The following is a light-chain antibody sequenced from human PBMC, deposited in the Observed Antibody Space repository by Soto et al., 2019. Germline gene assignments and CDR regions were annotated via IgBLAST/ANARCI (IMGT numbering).Light chain of an antibody. CDR3: QHYGSLVVT. CDR2: GAS. V-gene: IGKV3-20*01. Sequence: EIVLTQSPGTLSLSPGERATLSCRASQSVSSTYLAWYQQKPGQAPRLLIYGASSRSTGIPDRFSGSGSGTDFALTSSRLEPEDFALYYCQHYGSLVVTFGGGTKVEIK. CDR1: QSVSSTY. J-gene: IGKJ4*01.